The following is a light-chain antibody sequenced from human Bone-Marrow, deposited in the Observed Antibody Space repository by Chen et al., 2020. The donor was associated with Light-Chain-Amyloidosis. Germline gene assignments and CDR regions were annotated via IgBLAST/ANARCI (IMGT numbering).Light chain of an antibody. CDR2: RDT. J-gene: IGLJ2*01. V-gene: IGLV3-25*03. CDR3: QSADSSGTYEVL. Sequence: SYELTQPPSVSVSPGQTARIPCSGDDLPTKYAYWYQQKPGQAPVLVIHRDTERPSGISERFSCSSSGTTATLTISGVQAEDEADYHCQSADSSGTYEVLFGGGTKLTVL. CDR1: DLPTKY.